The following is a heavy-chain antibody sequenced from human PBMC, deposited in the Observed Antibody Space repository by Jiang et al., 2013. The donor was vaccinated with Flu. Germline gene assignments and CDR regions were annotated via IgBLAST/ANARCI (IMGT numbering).Heavy chain of an antibody. CDR3: ARGKKYYDSTGLGFFDP. D-gene: IGHD3-16*01. Sequence: PGLVKPLETLSLTCAISGGSISSFYWSWIRQPPGKGLEWIGYIYSSENTSYNPSLKSRVSISIDTSKNQFSLKLNSVTDADSAVYFCARGKKYYDSTGLGFFDPWGQGILVTVSS. V-gene: IGHV4-59*01. CDR1: GGSISSFY. J-gene: IGHJ5*02. CDR2: IYSSENT.